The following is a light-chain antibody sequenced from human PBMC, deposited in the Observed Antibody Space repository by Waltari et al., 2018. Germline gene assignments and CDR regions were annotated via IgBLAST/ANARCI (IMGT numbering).Light chain of an antibody. Sequence: DIQMTQSPTSVSASVGDRVTITCRASQGIRSWLAWYQQKPGRAPKLLIYAASSLQGGVPSRFSGSGSGTEFTLTISSLQPEDFAHYYCQQRRNWPPTFGQGTSVE. CDR1: QGIRSW. V-gene: IGKV1-12*01. CDR3: QQRRNWPPT. CDR2: AAS. J-gene: IGKJ2*01.